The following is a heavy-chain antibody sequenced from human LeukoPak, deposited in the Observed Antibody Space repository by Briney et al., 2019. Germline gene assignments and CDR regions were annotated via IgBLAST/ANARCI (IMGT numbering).Heavy chain of an antibody. CDR2: ISNNGGYT. CDR1: GFTFSSSA. V-gene: IGHV3-23*01. J-gene: IGHJ4*01. CDR3: AKDQGSGHGSYTWGTFDY. D-gene: IGHD3-3*01. Sequence: GGSLRLSCAASGFTFSSSAMSWVRQAPGKGLEWVSAISNNGGYTYYADSVQGRFTISRDNSKSTLCPQMNSLRAEDTAVYYCAKDQGSGHGSYTWGTFDYWGLETLVTVFS.